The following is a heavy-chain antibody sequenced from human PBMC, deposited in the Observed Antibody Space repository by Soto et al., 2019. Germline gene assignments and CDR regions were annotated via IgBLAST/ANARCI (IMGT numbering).Heavy chain of an antibody. CDR3: AREGGGYSFDH. V-gene: IGHV4-30-4*02. Sequence: PSETLSLTCTVSGGSISSGDYYWSWIRQPPGKGLEWIGYIYYSGSTYYNPSLKSRVTISVDTSKNQVSLRLTSVTAADTAVYYCAREGGGYSFDHWGQVTLVTVSS. CDR1: GGSISSGDYY. D-gene: IGHD3-16*01. CDR2: IYYSGST. J-gene: IGHJ4*02.